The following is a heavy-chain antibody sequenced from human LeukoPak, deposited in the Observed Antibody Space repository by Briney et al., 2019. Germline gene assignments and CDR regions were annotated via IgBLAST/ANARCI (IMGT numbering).Heavy chain of an antibody. J-gene: IGHJ4*02. CDR3: ARDPPHVDTAMANDY. CDR2: ISSSSSYI. CDR1: GFTFSSYS. Sequence: PGGSLRLSCAASGFTFSSYSMNWVRQAPGKGPEWVSSISSSSSYIYYADSVKGRFTISRDNAKNSLYLQMNSLRAEDTAVYYCARDPPHVDTAMANDYWGQGTLVTVSS. D-gene: IGHD5-18*01. V-gene: IGHV3-21*01.